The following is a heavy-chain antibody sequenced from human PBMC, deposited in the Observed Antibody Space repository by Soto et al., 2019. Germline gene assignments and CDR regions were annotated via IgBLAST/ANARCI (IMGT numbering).Heavy chain of an antibody. D-gene: IGHD3-10*01. CDR1: GFTFSSYA. V-gene: IGHV3-23*01. J-gene: IGHJ6*02. CDR3: ANNYGSGSYYKGYYYYGMDV. CDR2: ISGSGGST. Sequence: EVQLLESGGGLVQPGGSLSLSCAASGFTFSSYAMSWVRQAPGKGLEWVSAISGSGGSTYYADSVKGRFTISRDNSKNTLYLQMNSLRAEDTAVYYCANNYGSGSYYKGYYYYGMDVWGQGTTVTVSS.